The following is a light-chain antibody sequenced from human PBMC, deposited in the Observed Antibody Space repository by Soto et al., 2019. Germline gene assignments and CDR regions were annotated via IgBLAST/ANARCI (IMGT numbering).Light chain of an antibody. CDR2: EAS. Sequence: DIQMTQSPSSLSASVGDRVTITCRASQSIGSYLNWYQKKPGKAPKLLIYEASSLPRGGPSRFSGSGSGTDFTLTITSLLPEDFATYYCQQSYSSLFTFGPGTKVDIK. V-gene: IGKV1-39*01. CDR1: QSIGSY. J-gene: IGKJ3*01. CDR3: QQSYSSLFT.